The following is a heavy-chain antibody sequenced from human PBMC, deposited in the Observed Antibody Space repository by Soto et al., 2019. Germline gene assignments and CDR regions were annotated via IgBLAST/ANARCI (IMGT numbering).Heavy chain of an antibody. Sequence: EVQLVESGGGVVRPGGSLRLSFAASGFTFDDYGMSWVRQAPGQGLEWVSGIDWNGGRTGYADSVKGRFTISRGNANNYLYLPVISMRAEDTALYYCARVGGSGRTFDYWGQGSLVTVSS. J-gene: IGHJ4*02. D-gene: IGHD6-19*01. V-gene: IGHV3-20*03. CDR2: IDWNGGRT. CDR3: ARVGGSGRTFDY. CDR1: GFTFDDYG.